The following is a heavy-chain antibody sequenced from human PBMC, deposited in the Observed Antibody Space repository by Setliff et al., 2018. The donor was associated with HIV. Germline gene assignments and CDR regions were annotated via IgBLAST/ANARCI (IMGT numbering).Heavy chain of an antibody. D-gene: IGHD3-10*01. Sequence: ASVKVSCKASGYTFTGYYMHWVRKDPGQGLEWMGRNNPNSGGTNYAQKFQGRVTMTRDTSISTAYMELSRLRSDDTAVYYCARGRPSSMVRGVIIGPWGQGTLVTVSS. CDR1: GYTFTGYY. J-gene: IGHJ5*02. CDR2: NNPNSGGT. V-gene: IGHV1-2*06. CDR3: ARGRPSSMVRGVIIGP.